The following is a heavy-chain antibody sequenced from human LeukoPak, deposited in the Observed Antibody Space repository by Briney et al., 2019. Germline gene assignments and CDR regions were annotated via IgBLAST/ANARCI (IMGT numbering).Heavy chain of an antibody. Sequence: SETLSLTCTVSGGSISSGDYYWSWIRQPPGKGLEWIGYIYYSGSTYYNPSLKSRVSMSVDTSKNQFSLKLSSVTAADTAVYYCASRTGITMTVYPPNTFDIWGQGTMVTVSS. V-gene: IGHV4-30-4*01. J-gene: IGHJ3*02. CDR2: IYYSGST. D-gene: IGHD3-22*01. CDR3: ASRTGITMTVYPPNTFDI. CDR1: GGSISSGDYY.